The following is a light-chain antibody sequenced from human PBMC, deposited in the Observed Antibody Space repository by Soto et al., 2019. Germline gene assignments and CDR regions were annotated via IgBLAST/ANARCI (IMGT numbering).Light chain of an antibody. J-gene: IGLJ1*01. V-gene: IGLV2-14*03. Sequence: TAITQPASGAGSSVQSITISCTGTSSDVGGYNYVSWYQQHPGTAPKLILYDVSNRPSGVSNRFSGSKSGNTASLTISGLQAEDEADYYCSSYRSSSTLYVFGTGTKVTVL. CDR2: DVS. CDR1: SSDVGGYNY. CDR3: SSYRSSSTLYV.